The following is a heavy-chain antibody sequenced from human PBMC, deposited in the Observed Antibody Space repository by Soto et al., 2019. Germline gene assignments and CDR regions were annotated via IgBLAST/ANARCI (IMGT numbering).Heavy chain of an antibody. CDR1: GYSFTSYW. D-gene: IGHD2-2*03. Sequence: GESLKISCKGSGYSFTSYWIGWVRQMPGKGLEWMGIIFPGDSDTRYSPSFQAQVTISADKSISTAYLQWSSLRASDTAMYYCERHGYCSSSSCYVDFWGQGTLVTVSS. CDR3: ERHGYCSSSSCYVDF. J-gene: IGHJ4*02. CDR2: IFPGDSDT. V-gene: IGHV5-51*01.